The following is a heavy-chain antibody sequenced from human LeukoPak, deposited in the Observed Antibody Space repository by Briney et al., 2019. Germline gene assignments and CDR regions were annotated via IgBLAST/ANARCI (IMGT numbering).Heavy chain of an antibody. CDR3: AHTKGGIYDNSVYDPFIM. D-gene: IGHD3-22*01. CDR1: GFSLSTSGVG. J-gene: IGHJ3*02. V-gene: IGHV2-5*01. Sequence: SGPTLVNPTQTLTLTCTFSGFSLSTSGVGVGWIRQPPGKALEWVALIYWNTDKRYSPSLKTRLTITKDASTNQVVLTLTNVDPLDTATYFCAHTKGGIYDNSVYDPFIMWGQGTMVTVSP. CDR2: IYWNTDK.